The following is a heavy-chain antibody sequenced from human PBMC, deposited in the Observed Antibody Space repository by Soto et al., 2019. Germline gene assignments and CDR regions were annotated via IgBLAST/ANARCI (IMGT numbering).Heavy chain of an antibody. V-gene: IGHV2-5*02. CDR1: GFSLNTSGVG. Sequence: QITLKDSGPTLVKPTQTLTLTCTFSGFSLNTSGVGVGWIRQPPGKALEWLALTFWDDDKRYSPSLKTRLSITKDTPKKQVFLTMTNMDPVDTGTYYCVYRRPAAATWGDPWGEGILVTVSS. J-gene: IGHJ5*02. CDR2: TFWDDDK. D-gene: IGHD6-13*01. CDR3: VYRRPAAATWGDP.